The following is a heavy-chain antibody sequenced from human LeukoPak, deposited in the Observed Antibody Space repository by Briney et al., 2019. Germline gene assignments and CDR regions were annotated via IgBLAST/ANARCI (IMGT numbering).Heavy chain of an antibody. J-gene: IGHJ3*02. V-gene: IGHV3-48*01. CDR3: AKGGWDAFDI. CDR1: GFAFSTYR. D-gene: IGHD6-19*01. CDR2: ITGSDSST. Sequence: PGGSLRLSCAASGFAFSTYRMNWVRQAPGKGLEWLSYITGSDSSTYYADSVKGRFTISRDNSKNTLYLQMNSLRAEDTAVYYCAKGGWDAFDIWGQGTMVTVSS.